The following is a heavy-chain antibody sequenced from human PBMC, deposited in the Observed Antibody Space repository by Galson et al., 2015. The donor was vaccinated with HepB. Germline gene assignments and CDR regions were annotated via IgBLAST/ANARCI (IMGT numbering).Heavy chain of an antibody. CDR1: GFTFSNHA. CDR2: ILYDGSYK. CDR3: ARETVIAASASLDP. Sequence: SLRLSCAASGFTFSNHAMHWVRQAPGKGLEWVAIILYDGSYKYYAYSVKGRFTISRDDSKNMLYLEMNSLRGEDTAVYYCARETVIAASASLDPWGQGTPVIVSS. J-gene: IGHJ5*02. V-gene: IGHV3-30-3*01. D-gene: IGHD6-13*01.